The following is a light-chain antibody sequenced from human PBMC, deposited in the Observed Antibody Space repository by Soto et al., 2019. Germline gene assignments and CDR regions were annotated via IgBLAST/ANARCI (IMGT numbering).Light chain of an antibody. V-gene: IGLV2-8*01. CDR3: SSYTGSNNPYV. Sequence: QSALTQPPSASGSPGQSVTISCTGTSSDVGRYNYVPWYQQHPGKAPKLMIYEVSKRPSGVPDRFSGSKSGNTASLTVSGLQVEDEAEYYCSSYTGSNNPYVFGAGTKVTVL. CDR1: SSDVGRYNY. J-gene: IGLJ1*01. CDR2: EVS.